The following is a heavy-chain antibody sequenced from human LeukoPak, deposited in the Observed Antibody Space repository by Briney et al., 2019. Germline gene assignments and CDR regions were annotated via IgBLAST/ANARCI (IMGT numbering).Heavy chain of an antibody. Sequence: SETLSLTCAVSGVSISSGGYSWSWIRQPPGKGLEWIGYIYHSGSTYYNPSLKSRVTISVDRSKNQFSLKLSSVTAADTAVYYCARNIAAAGTIHYGMDVWGQGTTVTVSS. V-gene: IGHV4-30-2*01. CDR3: ARNIAAAGTIHYGMDV. CDR2: IYHSGST. D-gene: IGHD6-13*01. CDR1: GVSISSGGYS. J-gene: IGHJ6*02.